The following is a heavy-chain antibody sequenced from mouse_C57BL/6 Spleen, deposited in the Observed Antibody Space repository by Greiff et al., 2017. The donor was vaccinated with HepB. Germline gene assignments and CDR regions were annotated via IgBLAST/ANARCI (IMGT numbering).Heavy chain of an antibody. D-gene: IGHD2-4*01. CDR1: GYAFSSYW. Sequence: QVQLQQSGAELVKPGASVKISCKASGYAFSSYWMNWVKQRPGKGLEWIGQIYPGDGDTNYNGKFKGKATLTADKSSSTAYMQLSSLTSEDSAVYFCASGNYDYLAWFAYWGQGTLVTVSA. J-gene: IGHJ3*01. CDR3: ASGNYDYLAWFAY. V-gene: IGHV1-80*01. CDR2: IYPGDGDT.